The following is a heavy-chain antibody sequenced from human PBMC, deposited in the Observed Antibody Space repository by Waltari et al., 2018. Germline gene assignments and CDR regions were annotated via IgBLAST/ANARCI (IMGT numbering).Heavy chain of an antibody. CDR1: GDSMSSTDW. J-gene: IGHJ4*02. CDR2: VQGRGTT. CDR3: ARDRGRGIYLDS. D-gene: IGHD2-15*01. Sequence: QLQLQESGPGLVKPSGTLSLTCVVSGDSMSSTDWWSWVRQSPEKGLEWIGQVQGRGTTNYNPSLANRVSVSVDTSTNQFSLKVTSATVADTAVYFCARDRGRGIYLDSWGQGVLVTVSP. V-gene: IGHV4-4*02.